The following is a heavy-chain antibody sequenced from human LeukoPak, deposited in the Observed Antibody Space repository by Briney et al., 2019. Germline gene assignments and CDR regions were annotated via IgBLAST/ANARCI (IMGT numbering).Heavy chain of an antibody. V-gene: IGHV3-9*01. Sequence: GGSLRLSCAASGFTFDDYAMHWVRQAPGKGLEWVSGISWNSGSIGYADSVKGRFTISRDNAKNSLYLQMNSLRAEDTALYYCAKDTDYGGNADFDYWGQGTLVIVSS. J-gene: IGHJ4*02. CDR3: AKDTDYGGNADFDY. D-gene: IGHD4-23*01. CDR2: ISWNSGSI. CDR1: GFTFDDYA.